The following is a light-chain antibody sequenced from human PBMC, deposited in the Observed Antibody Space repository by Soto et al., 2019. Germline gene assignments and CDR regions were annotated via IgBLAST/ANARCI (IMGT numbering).Light chain of an antibody. J-gene: IGKJ4*01. V-gene: IGKV1-9*01. Sequence: DIQLTQSPSFLSASVGDRVTITCRASQGMSSNLAWYQQKPGRAPKLLIYSASTLQSGVPSRFSGSGSGTEFTLTITSLQPEDFATYYCQSLGTYPPTTFGGGTKVEI. CDR3: QSLGTYPPTT. CDR1: QGMSSN. CDR2: SAS.